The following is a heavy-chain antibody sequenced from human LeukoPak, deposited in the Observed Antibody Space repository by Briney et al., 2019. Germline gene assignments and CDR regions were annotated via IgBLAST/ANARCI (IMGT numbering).Heavy chain of an antibody. CDR3: ATQGQQLVPHGARDYYYYMDV. V-gene: IGHV1-24*01. D-gene: IGHD6-6*01. Sequence: ASVKVSCKVSGYTLTELSMHWVRQAPGKGLEWMGGFDPEDGETIYAQKFQGRVTMTEDTSTDTAYMELSSLRSEDTAVYYCATQGQQLVPHGARDYYYYMDVWGKGTTVTVSS. J-gene: IGHJ6*03. CDR2: FDPEDGET. CDR1: GYTLTELS.